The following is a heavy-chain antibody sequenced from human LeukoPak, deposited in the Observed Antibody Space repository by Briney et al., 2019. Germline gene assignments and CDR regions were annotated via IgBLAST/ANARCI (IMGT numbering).Heavy chain of an antibody. V-gene: IGHV1-18*01. Sequence: ASVKVSCKASGYTFTGYGISWVRQAPGQGLEWMGWISAYNGNTNYAQKLQGRVTMTTDTSTSTAYMELRSLRSDDTAVYYCARDEAVDFGYSFADYWGQGTLVTVSS. CDR3: ARDEAVDFGYSFADY. D-gene: IGHD5-18*01. CDR2: ISAYNGNT. J-gene: IGHJ4*02. CDR1: GYTFTGYG.